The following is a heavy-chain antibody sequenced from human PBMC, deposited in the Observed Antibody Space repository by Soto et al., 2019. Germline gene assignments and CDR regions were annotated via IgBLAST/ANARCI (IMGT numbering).Heavy chain of an antibody. Sequence: QVQLQESGPGLVKPSETLSLTCTVSGGSISSDYWSWIRQPPGKGLEWIGYIYYGGSTHSNPSLKSRVIISLDTSKNQFSLKLSSVTAADTAVYYCASQMNGSNAYFDSWGQGALVTVSS. V-gene: IGHV4-59*08. CDR1: GGSISSDY. D-gene: IGHD1-1*01. CDR3: ASQMNGSNAYFDS. CDR2: IYYGGST. J-gene: IGHJ4*02.